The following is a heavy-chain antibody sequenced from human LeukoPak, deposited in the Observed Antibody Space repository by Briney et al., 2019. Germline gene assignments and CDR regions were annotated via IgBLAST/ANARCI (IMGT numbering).Heavy chain of an antibody. D-gene: IGHD3-9*01. J-gene: IGHJ4*02. CDR2: IYDSGDS. V-gene: IGHV3-53*01. CDR1: GFSVRNNY. Sequence: PGGSLRLPCAASGFSVRNNYMTWVRQAPGKGLEWVSIIYDSGDSYYADSVKGRFTIARDNSKNTVSLQMNSLRVDDTAVYYCVSHSDPLTGYSFDLWGQGILVTVAS. CDR3: VSHSDPLTGYSFDL.